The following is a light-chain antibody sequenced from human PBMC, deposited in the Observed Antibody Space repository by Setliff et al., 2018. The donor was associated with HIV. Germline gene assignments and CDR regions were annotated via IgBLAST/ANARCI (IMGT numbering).Light chain of an antibody. CDR2: GNN. V-gene: IGLV1-40*01. Sequence: QSVLTQPPSVSGTPGQRVTISCTGSSSNFGAGYDVHWYQQLPGTAPKLLISGNNNRPSGVPDRFSGSKSGTSASLATTGLQAEDEADYYCQSYDSSLSAYVFGTGTKVTVL. CDR3: QSYDSSLSAYV. J-gene: IGLJ1*01. CDR1: SSNFGAGYD.